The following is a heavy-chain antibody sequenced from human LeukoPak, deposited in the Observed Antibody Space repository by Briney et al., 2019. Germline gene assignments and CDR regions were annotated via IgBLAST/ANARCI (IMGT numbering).Heavy chain of an antibody. CDR2: ISGSGGST. J-gene: IGHJ3*02. CDR1: GSTFSSYA. CDR3: AKDSSQLRRPNAFDI. D-gene: IGHD2-2*01. Sequence: GGSLRLSCAASGSTFSSYAMSWVRQAPGKGLEWVSAISGSGGSTYYADSVKGRFTISRDNSKNTLYLQMNSLRAEDTAVYYCAKDSSQLRRPNAFDIWGQGTMVTVSS. V-gene: IGHV3-23*01.